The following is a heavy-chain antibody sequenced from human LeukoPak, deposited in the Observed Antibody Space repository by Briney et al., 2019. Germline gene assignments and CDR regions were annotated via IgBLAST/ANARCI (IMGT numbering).Heavy chain of an antibody. Sequence: PGGSLRLSCEASGFTFSRFGMNWVRQAPGKGLQWISYISSSSSAIYYADSVKGRFTISRDNAKNSLYLQMSSLRDEDTAVYYCAQKGGTDHWGQGTLVTVSS. CDR2: ISSSSSAI. D-gene: IGHD2-15*01. J-gene: IGHJ4*02. CDR3: AQKGGTDH. CDR1: GFTFSRFG. V-gene: IGHV3-48*02.